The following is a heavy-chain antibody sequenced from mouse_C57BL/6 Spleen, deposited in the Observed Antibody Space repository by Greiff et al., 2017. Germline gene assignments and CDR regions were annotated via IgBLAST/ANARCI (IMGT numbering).Heavy chain of an antibody. CDR1: GYAFTNYL. J-gene: IGHJ4*01. V-gene: IGHV1-54*01. CDR3: ARRSSGYDYAMDY. D-gene: IGHD3-2*02. Sequence: QVQLQQSGAELVRPGTSVKVSCKASGYAFTNYLIEWVKQRPGQGLEWIGVINPGSGGTNYNEKFKGKATLTADKSSSTAYMQLSSLTSEDSAVYFCARRSSGYDYAMDYWGQGTSVTVSS. CDR2: INPGSGGT.